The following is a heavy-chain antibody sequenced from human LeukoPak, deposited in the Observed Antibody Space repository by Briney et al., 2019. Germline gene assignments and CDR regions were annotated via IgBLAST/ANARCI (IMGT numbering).Heavy chain of an antibody. J-gene: IGHJ3*02. Sequence: PGGSLRLSCAASGFTFSSYAMHWVRQAPGKGLEWVAVISYDGSNKYYADSVKGRFTISRDNSKNTLYLQMNSLRAEDTAVYYCARGSPYSSGWYRYAFDIRGQGTMVTVSS. D-gene: IGHD6-19*01. CDR1: GFTFSSYA. V-gene: IGHV3-30-3*01. CDR3: ARGSPYSSGWYRYAFDI. CDR2: ISYDGSNK.